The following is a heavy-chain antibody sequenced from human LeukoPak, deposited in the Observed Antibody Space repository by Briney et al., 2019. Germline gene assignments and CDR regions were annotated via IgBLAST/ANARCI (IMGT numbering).Heavy chain of an antibody. CDR3: AKDMSY. CDR2: ISWNSGSI. J-gene: IGHJ4*02. CDR1: GFTFDDYA. V-gene: IGHV3-9*01. Sequence: GGSLRLSCAASGFTFDDYAMHWVRQAPGKGLEWVSGISWNSGSIGYADSVKGRFTISRDNAKNSLYLQMNSLRAEDTALYYCAKDMSYWGQRTLVTVSS.